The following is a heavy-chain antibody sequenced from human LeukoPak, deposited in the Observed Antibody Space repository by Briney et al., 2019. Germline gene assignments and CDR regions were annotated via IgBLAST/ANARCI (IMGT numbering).Heavy chain of an antibody. V-gene: IGHV3-23*01. CDR3: AKASWVSTADAVL. Sequence: EGSLRLSCAASGFIFSSYAMSWVREAPARGLEWVSSLRGNGDTFYADSVKGRFTLSRDESRNTVYLHLNELRVEDTAVYYCAKASWVSTADAVLWGQGTVVTVSS. D-gene: IGHD3-16*01. CDR2: LRGNGDT. J-gene: IGHJ4*02. CDR1: GFIFSSYA.